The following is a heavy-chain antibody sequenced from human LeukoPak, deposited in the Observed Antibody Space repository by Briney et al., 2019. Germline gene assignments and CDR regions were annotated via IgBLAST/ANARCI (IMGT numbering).Heavy chain of an antibody. V-gene: IGHV4-31*03. CDR1: GGSISSGGYY. CDR3: ARLGYYGSGSPAPFDP. CDR2: IYYSGST. Sequence: KPSQTLSLTCTVSGGSISSGGYYWGWIRQHPGKGLEWIGYIYYSGSTYYNPSLKSRVTISVDTSKNQFSLKLSSVTAADTAMYYCARLGYYGSGSPAPFDPWGQGTLVTVSS. J-gene: IGHJ5*02. D-gene: IGHD3-10*01.